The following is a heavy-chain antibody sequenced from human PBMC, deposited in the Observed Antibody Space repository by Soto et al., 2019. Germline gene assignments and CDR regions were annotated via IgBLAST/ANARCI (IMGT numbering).Heavy chain of an antibody. Sequence: GGSLRLSCAASGFTFSSYGMHWVRQAPGKGLEWVAVISYDGSNKYYADSVKGRFTISRDNSKNTLYLQMNSLRAEDTAVYYCAKDLARVSIAAAGLYYFDYWGQGTLVTVSS. V-gene: IGHV3-30*18. D-gene: IGHD6-13*01. J-gene: IGHJ4*02. CDR1: GFTFSSYG. CDR2: ISYDGSNK. CDR3: AKDLARVSIAAAGLYYFDY.